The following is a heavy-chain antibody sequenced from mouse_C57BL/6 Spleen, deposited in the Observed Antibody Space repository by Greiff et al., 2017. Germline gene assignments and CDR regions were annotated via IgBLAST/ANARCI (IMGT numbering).Heavy chain of an antibody. CDR3: ARVQLGRRGYYFDY. V-gene: IGHV5-4*03. CDR1: GFTFSSYA. Sequence: EVKVVESGGGLVKPGGSLKLSCAASGFTFSSYAMSWVRQTPEKRLEWVATISDGGSYTYYPANVKGRFTITRDNAKNNLYLQMSHLKSEDTAMYYCARVQLGRRGYYFDYWGQGTTLTVSS. J-gene: IGHJ2*01. CDR2: ISDGGSYT. D-gene: IGHD4-1*02.